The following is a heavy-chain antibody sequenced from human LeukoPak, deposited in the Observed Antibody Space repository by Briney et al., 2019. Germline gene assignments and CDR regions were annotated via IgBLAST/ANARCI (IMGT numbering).Heavy chain of an antibody. Sequence: GGSLRLSCAASGFTFSSYAMSWVRQAPGKGLEWASAISGSGGSTYYADSVKGRFTISRDNAKNSLYLQMNSLRAEDTAMYYCAGDILTGYSFDYWGQGTLVTVSS. V-gene: IGHV3-23*01. D-gene: IGHD3-9*01. CDR2: ISGSGGST. J-gene: IGHJ4*02. CDR1: GFTFSSYA. CDR3: AGDILTGYSFDY.